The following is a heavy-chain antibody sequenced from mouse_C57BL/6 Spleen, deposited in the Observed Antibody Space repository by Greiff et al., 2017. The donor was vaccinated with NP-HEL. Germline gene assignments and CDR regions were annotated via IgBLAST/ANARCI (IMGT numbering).Heavy chain of an antibody. CDR3: TGDDGYYQKFPYFDY. V-gene: IGHV6-3*01. Sequence: EVKVEESGGGLVQPGGSMKLSCVASGFTFSNYWMNWVRQSPEKGLEWVAQIRLKSDNYATHYAESVKGRFTISRDDSKSSVYLQMNNLRAEDTGIYYCTGDDGYYQKFPYFDYWGQGTTLTVSS. D-gene: IGHD2-3*01. CDR2: IRLKSDNYAT. J-gene: IGHJ2*01. CDR1: GFTFSNYW.